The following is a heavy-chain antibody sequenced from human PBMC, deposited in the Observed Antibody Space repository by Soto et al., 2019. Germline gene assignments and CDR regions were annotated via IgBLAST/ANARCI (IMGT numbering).Heavy chain of an antibody. CDR1: GGTFSSYA. CDR2: IIPVFGTA. J-gene: IGHJ3*02. Sequence: SVKVSCKASGGTFSSYAISWVRQAPGQGLEWMGGIIPVFGTANYAQKFQGRVTITADESPSTAYMELSSLRSEDTAVYYCARVPLGGAAAAGTGAFDIWGQGTMVTVSS. CDR3: ARVPLGGAAAAGTGAFDI. V-gene: IGHV1-69*13. D-gene: IGHD6-13*01.